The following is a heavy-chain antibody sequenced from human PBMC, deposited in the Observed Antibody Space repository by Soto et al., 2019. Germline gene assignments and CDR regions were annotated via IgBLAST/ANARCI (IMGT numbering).Heavy chain of an antibody. J-gene: IGHJ5*02. CDR3: ASTPPRVAATWWFDP. D-gene: IGHD2-15*01. CDR2: ISSSSSTI. CDR1: GFTFSSYS. V-gene: IGHV3-48*02. Sequence: GGSLRLSCAASGFTFSSYSMNWVRQAPGKGLEWVSYISSSSSTIYYADSVKGRFTISRDNAKNSLYLQMNSLRDEDTAVYYCASTPPRVAATWWFDPWGQGTLVTVSS.